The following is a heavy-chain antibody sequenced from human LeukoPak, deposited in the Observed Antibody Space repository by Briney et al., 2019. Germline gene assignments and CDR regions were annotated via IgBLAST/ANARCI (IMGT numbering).Heavy chain of an antibody. CDR3: VRTPMTTVKPYYYYMDV. V-gene: IGHV4-59*12. CDR2: IYYSGST. CDR1: GGSISSYY. Sequence: SETKSLTCTVSGGSISSYYWSWVRQPPGKGLEWIGYIYYSGSTNYNPSLKSRVTMSVDTSKNQFSLKLSSVTAADTAVYYCVRTPMTTVKPYYYYMDVWGKGTTVTISS. J-gene: IGHJ6*03. D-gene: IGHD4-17*01.